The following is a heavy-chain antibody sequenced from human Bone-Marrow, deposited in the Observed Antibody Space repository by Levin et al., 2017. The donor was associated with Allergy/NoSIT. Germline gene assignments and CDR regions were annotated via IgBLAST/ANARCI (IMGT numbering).Heavy chain of an antibody. J-gene: IGHJ4*02. CDR2: IKTDGSST. D-gene: IGHD2-15*01. Sequence: SCAAAGFTFSAHWMHWVRQAPGKGPVWVSYIKTDGSSTSYADSVKGRFTISRDNAKNTLYLQMNSLRAEDTALYYCARAAGSLNLDYWGQGILVTVSS. CDR3: ARAAGSLNLDY. CDR1: GFTFSAHW. V-gene: IGHV3-74*01.